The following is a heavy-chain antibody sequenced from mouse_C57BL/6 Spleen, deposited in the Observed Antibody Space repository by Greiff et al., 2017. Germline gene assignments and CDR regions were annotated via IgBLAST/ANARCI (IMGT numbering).Heavy chain of an antibody. CDR3: ARGDYDYDHWYFDV. CDR2: ISSGSSTI. J-gene: IGHJ1*03. Sequence: EVQLVESGGGLVKPGGSLKLSCAASGFTFSDYGMHWVRQAPEKGLEWVAYISSGSSTIYYADTVKGRFTISRDNAKNTLFLQMTSLRSEDTAMYYCARGDYDYDHWYFDVWGTGTTVTVSS. CDR1: GFTFSDYG. V-gene: IGHV5-17*01. D-gene: IGHD2-4*01.